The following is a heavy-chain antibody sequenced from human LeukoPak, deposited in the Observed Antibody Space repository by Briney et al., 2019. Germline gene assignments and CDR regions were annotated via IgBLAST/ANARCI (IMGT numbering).Heavy chain of an antibody. D-gene: IGHD5-18*01. Sequence: PGGSLRLSCAASGFTFSSYGMHWVRQAPGKGLEWVAVIWYDGSNKYYADSVKGRFTISRDNSKSTLYLQMNSLRAEDTAVYYCAKEGSYGGPFDYWGQGTLVTVSS. V-gene: IGHV3-33*06. J-gene: IGHJ4*02. CDR2: IWYDGSNK. CDR1: GFTFSSYG. CDR3: AKEGSYGGPFDY.